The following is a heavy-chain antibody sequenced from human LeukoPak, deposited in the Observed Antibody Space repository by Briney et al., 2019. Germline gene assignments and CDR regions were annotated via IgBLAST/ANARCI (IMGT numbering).Heavy chain of an antibody. J-gene: IGHJ5*02. CDR3: AKDRGGWFDP. CDR1: GYTFTSYD. CDR2: MNPNSGNT. V-gene: IGHV1-8*01. Sequence: GASVKVSCKASGYTFTSYDINWVRQATGQGLEWMGWMNPNSGNTGYAQKLQGRVTMTTDTSTSTAYMELRSLRSDDTAVYYCAKDRGGWFDPWGQGTLVTVSS. D-gene: IGHD3-16*01.